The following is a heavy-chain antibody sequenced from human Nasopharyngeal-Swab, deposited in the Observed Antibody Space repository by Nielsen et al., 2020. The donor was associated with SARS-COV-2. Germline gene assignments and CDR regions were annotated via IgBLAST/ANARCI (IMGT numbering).Heavy chain of an antibody. J-gene: IGHJ4*02. CDR3: TRDVSICSSTSCFAGYFDY. Sequence: GESLKISCAASGFTVSNNYMSWVRQAPGKGLEWVSVIYSGGSTYYADSVKGRFTISRDNSKNTLYLQMNSLRAEDTAVYYCTRDVSICSSTSCFAGYFDYWGQGTLVTVSS. V-gene: IGHV3-53*01. D-gene: IGHD2-2*01. CDR2: IYSGGST. CDR1: GFTVSNNY.